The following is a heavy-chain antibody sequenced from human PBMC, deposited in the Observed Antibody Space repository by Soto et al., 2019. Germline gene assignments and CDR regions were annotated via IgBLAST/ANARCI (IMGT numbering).Heavy chain of an antibody. CDR3: ARGWVIDSNYGMDV. J-gene: IGHJ6*02. V-gene: IGHV4-59*01. CDR2: IYYSGST. Sequence: SETLSLTCTVSGGSISSYYWSWIRQPPGKGLEWIGYIYYSGSTNYNPSLKSRVSISVDTSKNQFSLKLSSVAAADTAVYYCARGWVIDSNYGMDVWGQGTTVTVSS. D-gene: IGHD3-22*01. CDR1: GGSISSYY.